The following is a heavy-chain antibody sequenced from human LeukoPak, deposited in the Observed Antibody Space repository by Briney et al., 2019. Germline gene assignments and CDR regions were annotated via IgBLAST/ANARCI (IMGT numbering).Heavy chain of an antibody. J-gene: IGHJ4*02. D-gene: IGHD6-13*01. Sequence: GGSLRLSCAASGFTFSDYNMRWIRQAPGKGLEWVSSISRSGSTKYYADSVKGRFTISRDNAKNSLFLQMNSLRAEDTAVYYCARERAIRAAAADYWGQGTLVTVSS. V-gene: IGHV3-11*01. CDR1: GFTFSDYN. CDR3: ARERAIRAAAADY. CDR2: ISRSGSTK.